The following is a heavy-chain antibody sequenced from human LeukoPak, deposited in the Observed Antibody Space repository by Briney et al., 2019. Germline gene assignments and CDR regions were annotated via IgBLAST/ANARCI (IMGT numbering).Heavy chain of an antibody. J-gene: IGHJ6*03. CDR2: INPSGGST. V-gene: IGHV1-46*01. CDR3: ARTRGYYYDSSGYYYPNDTRYYYYYYMDV. D-gene: IGHD3-22*01. Sequence: ASVKVSYKASGYTFTDYYMHWVRQTPGQGLEWMGIINPSGGSTSYAQKFQGRVTMTRDTSTGTVYMELSSLRSEDTAVYYCARTRGYYYDSSGYYYPNDTRYYYYYYMDVWGKGTTVTVSS. CDR1: GYTFTDYY.